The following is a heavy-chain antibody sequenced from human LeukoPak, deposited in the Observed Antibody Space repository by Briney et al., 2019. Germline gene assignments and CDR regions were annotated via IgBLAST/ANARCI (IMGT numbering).Heavy chain of an antibody. V-gene: IGHV3-48*01. Sequence: GGSLRLSCAASGFTFSDYSMNWVRQAPGKGLEWISYVGISSGNTKYADSVKGRFTISGDKAKNSLYLQMNSLRVEDTAVYYCAIDTKYAFDNWGQGTLVTVSS. CDR3: AIDTKYAFDN. J-gene: IGHJ4*02. D-gene: IGHD2-2*01. CDR1: GFTFSDYS. CDR2: VGISSGNT.